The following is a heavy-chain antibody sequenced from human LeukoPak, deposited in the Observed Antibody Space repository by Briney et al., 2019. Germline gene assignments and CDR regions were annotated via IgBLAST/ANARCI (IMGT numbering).Heavy chain of an antibody. J-gene: IGHJ4*02. Sequence: GGSLRLSCAASGFTFSSYAMHWVRQAPGKGLEWVAVISYDGSNKYYADSVKGRFTISRDNSKNTLYLQMNTLRAEDTAVCYCARDPRRDGDGYFDYWGQGTLVTVSS. CDR3: ARDPRRDGDGYFDY. CDR1: GFTFSSYA. CDR2: ISYDGSNK. V-gene: IGHV3-30*04. D-gene: IGHD2-21*01.